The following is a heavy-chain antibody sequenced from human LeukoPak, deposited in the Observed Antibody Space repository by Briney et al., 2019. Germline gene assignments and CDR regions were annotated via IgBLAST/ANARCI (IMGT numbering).Heavy chain of an antibody. J-gene: IGHJ4*02. Sequence: GASVKVSCKASGYTFTSYGISWVRQAPGHGLEWMGWISAYNGNTNYAQKLQGRVTMTTDTSTSTAYMELRSLRSDDTAVYYCAREDYYDSSGYYYDLCFDYWGQGTLVTVSS. CDR3: AREDYYDSSGYYYDLCFDY. CDR2: ISAYNGNT. D-gene: IGHD3-22*01. V-gene: IGHV1-18*01. CDR1: GYTFTSYG.